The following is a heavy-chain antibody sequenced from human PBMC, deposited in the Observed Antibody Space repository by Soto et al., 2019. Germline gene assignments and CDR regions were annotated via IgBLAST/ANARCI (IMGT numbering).Heavy chain of an antibody. V-gene: IGHV3-30*18. J-gene: IGHJ4*01. D-gene: IGHD6-25*01. CDR2: ISYDGSNK. Sequence: GGFLRLSCAASGFTFRSYGRRRVRQDPGKGLEWVAVISYDGSNKYYADSVKGRFTISRDNSKNTLYLQMNSLRAEDTAVYYCAKPKRLDPYFDYWGQGTLVTVSS. CDR3: AKPKRLDPYFDY. CDR1: GFTFRSYG.